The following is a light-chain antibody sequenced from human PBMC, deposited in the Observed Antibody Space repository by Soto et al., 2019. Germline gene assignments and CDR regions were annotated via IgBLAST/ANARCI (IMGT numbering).Light chain of an antibody. CDR1: QSISSW. CDR2: KAS. CDR3: QQYKSYSRT. Sequence: DIQMTESHSTLSASVGDRVTITYRASQSISSWLAWYQQKPGKAPKLLIYKASSLESGVPSRFSGSGSGTEFTLTISSLQPDDFATYYCQQYKSYSRTFGQGTKVDIK. V-gene: IGKV1-5*03. J-gene: IGKJ1*01.